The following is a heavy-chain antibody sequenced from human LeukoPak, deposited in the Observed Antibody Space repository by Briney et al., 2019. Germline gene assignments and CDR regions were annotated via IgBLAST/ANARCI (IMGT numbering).Heavy chain of an antibody. CDR3: ARDLGNCGGDCFSGAFDI. Sequence: SETLSLTCTVSGGSISSYYWSWIRQPPGKGLEWIGYIYYSGSTNYNPSLKSRVTISVDTSKNQFSLKLSSVTAADTAVYYCARDLGNCGGDCFSGAFDIWGQGTMVTVSS. CDR1: GGSISSYY. V-gene: IGHV4-59*01. D-gene: IGHD2-21*02. J-gene: IGHJ3*02. CDR2: IYYSGST.